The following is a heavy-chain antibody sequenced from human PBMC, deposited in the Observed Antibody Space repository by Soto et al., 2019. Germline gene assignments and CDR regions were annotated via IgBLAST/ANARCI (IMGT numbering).Heavy chain of an antibody. Sequence: QVHLVQSGAEVKKPGSSVKVSCKAYGGTFSSYTLSWVRPAPGQGLGWMGRIIPTLGLANYAQKFQGRVTSTADKSTRTAYMELSSLRSEDTAVYYCARDIVATNPEGDWGQGTLVTVAS. CDR2: IIPTLGLA. CDR1: GGTFSSYT. V-gene: IGHV1-69*02. D-gene: IGHD5-12*01. J-gene: IGHJ4*02. CDR3: ARDIVATNPEGD.